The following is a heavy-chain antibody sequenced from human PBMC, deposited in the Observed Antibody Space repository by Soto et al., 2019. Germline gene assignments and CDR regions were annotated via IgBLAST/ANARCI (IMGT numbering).Heavy chain of an antibody. CDR2: IYYSGST. CDR1: GGSISSSSYY. J-gene: IGHJ6*03. V-gene: IGHV4-39*01. CDR3: ARQDIAARPGTHYYYDYDMDV. Sequence: QLQLQESGPGLVKPSETLSLTCTVSGGSISSSSYYWGWIRQPPGKGLEWIGSIYYSGSTYYNPSLKSRVTISVDTSKNQFSLKLSSVTAADTAVYYCARQDIAARPGTHYYYDYDMDVWGKGTTVTGSS. D-gene: IGHD6-6*01.